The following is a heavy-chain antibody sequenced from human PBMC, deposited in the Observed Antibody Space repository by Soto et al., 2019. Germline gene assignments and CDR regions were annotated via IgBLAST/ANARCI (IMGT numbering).Heavy chain of an antibody. CDR1: GFTFSSYA. J-gene: IGHJ4*02. CDR2: ISYDGSNK. V-gene: IGHV3-30-3*01. D-gene: IGHD3-22*01. Sequence: GGSLRLSCAASGFTFSSYAMHWVRQAPGKGLEWVAVISYDGSNKYYADSVKGRFTISRDNSKNTLYLQMNSLRAEDTAVYYCARVMWSYDSSGYFHYWGQGTLVTVSS. CDR3: ARVMWSYDSSGYFHY.